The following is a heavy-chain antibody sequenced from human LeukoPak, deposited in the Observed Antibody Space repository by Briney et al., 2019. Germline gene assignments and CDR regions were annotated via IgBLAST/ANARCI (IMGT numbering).Heavy chain of an antibody. CDR1: GFTFSSYV. V-gene: IGHV3-30-3*01. Sequence: PGRSLRLSCAGSGFTFSSYVMHWVRQAPGKGLEWVAVISYDGSKKYYADSVKGRFTISRDNSKNTLYLQMNSLRAEDTAVYYCVKAGALDTAMAEGPFVYWGQGTLVTVSS. D-gene: IGHD5-18*01. CDR2: ISYDGSKK. CDR3: VKAGALDTAMAEGPFVY. J-gene: IGHJ4*02.